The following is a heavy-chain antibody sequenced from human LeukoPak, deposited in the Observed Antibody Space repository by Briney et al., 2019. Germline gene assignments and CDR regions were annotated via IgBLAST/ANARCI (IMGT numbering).Heavy chain of an antibody. Sequence: PGGSLRLSCAASGFTFSSYSMNWVRQAPGKGLEWVSVISGSGGSTYYADSVKGRFTISRDNSKNTLYLQMNSLRAEDTAVYYCAKSRSGSCYWDTDYWGQGTLVTVSS. CDR1: GFTFSSYS. D-gene: IGHD1-26*01. V-gene: IGHV3-23*01. CDR3: AKSRSGSCYWDTDY. J-gene: IGHJ4*02. CDR2: ISGSGGST.